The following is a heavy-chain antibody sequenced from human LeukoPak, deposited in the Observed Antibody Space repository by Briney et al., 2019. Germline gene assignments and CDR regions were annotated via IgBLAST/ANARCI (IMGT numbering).Heavy chain of an antibody. V-gene: IGHV3-23*01. CDR2: MSDVGPNT. CDR3: ARRLSLRFDAFAV. D-gene: IGHD3-3*01. Sequence: PGGSLRLSCAASGFTFSNYAMSWVRQAPGKGLEWVSSMSDVGPNTYYADSVKGRFTISRDTSKNTLFLQMNSLRAEDTALYFCARRLSLRFDAFAVWGPGTVVTVSS. CDR1: GFTFSNYA. J-gene: IGHJ3*01.